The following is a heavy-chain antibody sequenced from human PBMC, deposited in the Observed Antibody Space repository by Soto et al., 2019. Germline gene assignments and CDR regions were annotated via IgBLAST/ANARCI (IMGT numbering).Heavy chain of an antibody. V-gene: IGHV3-30*04. CDR2: VAHDGSNT. CDR1: GFTFSNYP. J-gene: IGHJ4*02. D-gene: IGHD1-26*01. CDR3: EREKIVGYIRLDN. Sequence: VQLVESGGGLVQPGRSLRLSCAASGFTFSNYPMHWVRQAPGKGLEWVAVVAHDGSNTYYADSVKGRFTIARDNSKNTLYLQLNSLRTEDTAVFYCEREKIVGYIRLDNWGQGTLVTVSS.